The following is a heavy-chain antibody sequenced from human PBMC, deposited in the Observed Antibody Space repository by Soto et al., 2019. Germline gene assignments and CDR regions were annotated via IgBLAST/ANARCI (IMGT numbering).Heavy chain of an antibody. D-gene: IGHD3-22*01. J-gene: IGHJ3*02. CDR2: FDPEDGET. Sequence: ASVKVSCKVSGYTLTELSMHWVRQAPGKGLEWMGGFDPEDGETIYAQKIKSRVTMTEDTSTDTAYMELSSLRSEDTAVYYCATDTYYYDSSVGAFDIWGQGTMVTVS. V-gene: IGHV1-24*01. CDR1: GYTLTELS. CDR3: ATDTYYYDSSVGAFDI.